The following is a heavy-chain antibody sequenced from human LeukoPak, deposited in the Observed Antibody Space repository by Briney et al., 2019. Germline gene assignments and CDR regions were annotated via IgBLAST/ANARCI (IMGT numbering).Heavy chain of an antibody. J-gene: IGHJ4*02. V-gene: IGHV4-4*07. CDR2: IYTSGST. D-gene: IGHD3-3*01. CDR1: GGSISSYY. CDR3: ARDESHWSGPPRPTH. Sequence: SETLSLTCTVSGGSISSYYWSWIRQPAGKGLEWIGRIYTSGSTNYNPSLKSRVTMSVDTSMNQFSLKLSSVTAADTAVYYCARDESHWSGPPRPTHWGQGTLVTVSS.